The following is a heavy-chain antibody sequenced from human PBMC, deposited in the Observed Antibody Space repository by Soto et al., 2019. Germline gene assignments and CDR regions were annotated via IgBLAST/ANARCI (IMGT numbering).Heavy chain of an antibody. Sequence: QSQLVQSGAEVKKPGASVKVSCTAAGYIFINFGISWVRQAPGQGLEWMGWISPHNDNAYYAPNFQGRVIMTTDTSTNTAYMELTNLKSDDTAVYYCARDPRTVTIFGVAGWFAPWGQGTLVTVSS. CDR2: ISPHNDNA. D-gene: IGHD3-3*02. CDR1: GYIFINFG. CDR3: ARDPRTVTIFGVAGWFAP. J-gene: IGHJ5*02. V-gene: IGHV1-18*01.